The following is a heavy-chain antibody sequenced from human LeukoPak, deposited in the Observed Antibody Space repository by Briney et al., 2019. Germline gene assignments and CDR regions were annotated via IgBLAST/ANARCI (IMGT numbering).Heavy chain of an antibody. Sequence: GGSLRLSYAASGFTFSDYSLNWVPQAPGKGLEWISYISSSGSNKAYADSIEGRFTISRDNGKNSLYLQMNSLRAEDTAVYYCARDYLYCGGDCFVDAWGQGTLVTVSS. D-gene: IGHD2-21*02. CDR2: ISSSGSNK. J-gene: IGHJ5*02. CDR1: GFTFSDYS. CDR3: ARDYLYCGGDCFVDA. V-gene: IGHV3-48*04.